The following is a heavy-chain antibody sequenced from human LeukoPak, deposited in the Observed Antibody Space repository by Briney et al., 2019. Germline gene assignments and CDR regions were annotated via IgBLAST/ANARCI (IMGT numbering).Heavy chain of an antibody. V-gene: IGHV3-7*03. CDR3: ARRYFDY. J-gene: IGHJ4*02. CDR2: IKQDGSEK. CDR1: GFTFGNYG. Sequence: PGGSLRLSCAVSGFTFGNYGMHWVRQAPGKGLEWVANIKQDGSEKYHADSVKGRFIISRDNAKNALYLQMSSLRAEDTAIYYCARRYFDYWGQGTLVTVSS.